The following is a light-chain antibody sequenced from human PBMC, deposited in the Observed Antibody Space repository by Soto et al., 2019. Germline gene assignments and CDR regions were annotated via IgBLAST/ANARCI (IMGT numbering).Light chain of an antibody. J-gene: IGLJ2*01. CDR2: EVS. CDR1: SSDVGGYNY. V-gene: IGLV2-8*01. CDR3: SSYAGSNNYVV. Sequence: QSVLTQPPSASGSPGQSVTISCTGTSSDVGGYNYVSWYQQHPDKAPKLMMYEVSKRPSGVPDRFSGSKSGNTASLTVSGLQAEDEADYYCSSYAGSNNYVVFGGGTQLTVL.